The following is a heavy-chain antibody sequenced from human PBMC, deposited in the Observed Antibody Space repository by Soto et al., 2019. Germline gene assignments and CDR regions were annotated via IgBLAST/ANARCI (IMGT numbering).Heavy chain of an antibody. CDR3: AKGRESSGSYRPFDY. CDR2: ISGGGVAT. CDR1: GFTFSSYA. Sequence: EVRVLESGGGLGQPGGSLRLSCAASGFTFSSYAMSWVRQAPGKGLEWVSAISGGGVATNYADSVKGRFTISRDNSKNTLYLQMNSLRAEDTAVYYCAKGRESSGSYRPFDYWGQGTLVTVSS. V-gene: IGHV3-23*01. J-gene: IGHJ4*02. D-gene: IGHD3-22*01.